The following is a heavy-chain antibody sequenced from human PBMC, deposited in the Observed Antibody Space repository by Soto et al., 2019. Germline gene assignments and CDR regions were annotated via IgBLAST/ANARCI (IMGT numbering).Heavy chain of an antibody. CDR3: ARDRARRTYYYDSKVDY. Sequence: GSLRLSCAASGFTFSIYSMNWVRQAPGKGLEWVSYISSSSTIYYADSVKGRFTISRDNAKNSLYLQMNSLRDEDTAVYYCARDRARRTYYYDSKVDYWGQGTLVTVSS. CDR2: ISSSSTI. J-gene: IGHJ4*02. CDR1: GFTFSIYS. V-gene: IGHV3-48*02. D-gene: IGHD3-22*01.